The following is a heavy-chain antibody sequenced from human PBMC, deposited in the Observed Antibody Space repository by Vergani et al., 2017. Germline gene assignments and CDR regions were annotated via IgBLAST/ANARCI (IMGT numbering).Heavy chain of an antibody. CDR1: GYSISSGYY. CDR2: IYHSGST. Sequence: QVQLQESGPGLVTPSETLSLTCTVSGYSISSGYYWGWIRQPPGKGLEWIGSIYHSGSTYYNPSLKSRVTISVDTSKNQFSLKLSSVTAADTAVYYCARETELLWFGESDYWGQGTLVTVSS. J-gene: IGHJ4*02. D-gene: IGHD3-10*01. V-gene: IGHV4-38-2*02. CDR3: ARETELLWFGESDY.